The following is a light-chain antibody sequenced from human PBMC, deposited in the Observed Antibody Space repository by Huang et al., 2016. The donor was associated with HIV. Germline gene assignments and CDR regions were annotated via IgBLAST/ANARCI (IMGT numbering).Light chain of an antibody. V-gene: IGKV1-33*01. CDR1: QDIGKH. CDR3: QQYGNFPPLT. J-gene: IGKJ4*01. Sequence: DIQMTQSPSSLSASVGDRVTITCQASQDIGKHLNWYQQKPGKAPKVLIYDAVNLERVVPSRFRGSGSGTDFTLIITSLQPEDVATYYCQQYGNFPPLTFGGGTKVEIK. CDR2: DAV.